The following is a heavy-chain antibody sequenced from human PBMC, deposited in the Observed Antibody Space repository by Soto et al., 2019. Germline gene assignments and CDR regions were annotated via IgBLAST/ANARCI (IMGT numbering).Heavy chain of an antibody. Sequence: VKVSCKASGGTFSSYAISWVRQAPGQGLEWMGGIIPIFGTANYAQKFQGRVTITADESTSTAYMELSSLRSEDTAVYYCARSITIFGVVIVLNYYYGMDVWGQGTTVTVSS. D-gene: IGHD3-3*01. J-gene: IGHJ6*02. CDR3: ARSITIFGVVIVLNYYYGMDV. V-gene: IGHV1-69*01. CDR1: GGTFSSYA. CDR2: IIPIFGTA.